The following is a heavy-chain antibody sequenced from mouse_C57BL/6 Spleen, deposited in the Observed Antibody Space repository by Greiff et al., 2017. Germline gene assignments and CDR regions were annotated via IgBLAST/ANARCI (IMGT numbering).Heavy chain of an antibody. V-gene: IGHV1-81*01. CDR1: GYNFTSSG. D-gene: IGHD1-3*01. J-gene: IGHJ4*01. CDR3: AICAKVYYAMDY. CDR2: IYPRSGNT. Sequence: QVQLQESVAELVRPGASVKLSCTASGYNFTSSGMRWVKQRPGQGLEWIGKIYPRSGNTKYDEKFKGKATLTADKSSNTADLELRSLTSEDSAIYYCAICAKVYYAMDYWGQGTSVTVSS.